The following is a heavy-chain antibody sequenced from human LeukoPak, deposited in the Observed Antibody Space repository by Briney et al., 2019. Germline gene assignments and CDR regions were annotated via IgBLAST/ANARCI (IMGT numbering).Heavy chain of an antibody. CDR1: GGSISSSNW. D-gene: IGHD1-26*01. V-gene: IGHV4-4*02. Sequence: SETLSLTCAVSGGSISSSNWWSWVRQPPGKGLEWIGEIYHSGSTNYNPSLKSRVTISVDKSKKQFSLKLSSVTAADTAVYYCASIVGATVSFDYWGQGTLVTVSS. CDR2: IYHSGST. J-gene: IGHJ4*02. CDR3: ASIVGATVSFDY.